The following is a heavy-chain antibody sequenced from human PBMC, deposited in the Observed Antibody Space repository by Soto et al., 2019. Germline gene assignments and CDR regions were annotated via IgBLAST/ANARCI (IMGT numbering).Heavy chain of an antibody. CDR2: IIPMFGTA. D-gene: IGHD5-18*01. V-gene: IGHV1-69*12. CDR3: ASGIQLWLRRINNGYSG. J-gene: IGHJ4*02. CDR1: GGTFSTYA. Sequence: QVQLVQSGAEVKKPESSVKVSCKAPGGTFSTYAISWVRQAPGQGLEWMGGIIPMFGTANYAQRFQDRVTITADESTHTVHMELSSLISEATAVYFCASGIQLWLRRINNGYSGWGQGTLVTVSS.